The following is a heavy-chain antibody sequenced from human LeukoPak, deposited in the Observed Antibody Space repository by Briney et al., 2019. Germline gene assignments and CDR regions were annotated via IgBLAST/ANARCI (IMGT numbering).Heavy chain of an antibody. J-gene: IGHJ5*02. V-gene: IGHV3-66*01. CDR3: ARVGPVSSWYPNWFDP. CDR1: GFTVSSNY. CDR2: IYSGGST. Sequence: GGSLRLSCAASGFTVSSNYMSWVRQAPGKGLEWVSVIYSGGSTYYADSVKGRLTISRDNSKNTLYLQMNSLRAEDTAVYYCARVGPVSSWYPNWFDPWGQGTLVTVSS. D-gene: IGHD6-13*01.